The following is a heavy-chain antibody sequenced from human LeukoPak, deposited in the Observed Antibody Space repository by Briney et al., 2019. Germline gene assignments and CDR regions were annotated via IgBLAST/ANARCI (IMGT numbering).Heavy chain of an antibody. CDR1: GYTFTGYY. D-gene: IGHD3-22*01. CDR3: AREHSSGYLLDP. Sequence: GASVKVSCKASGYTFTGYYMHWVRQAPGQGLEWMGWINPNSSGTNYAQKFQGWVTMTRDTSISTAYMELSRLRSDDTAVYYCAREHSSGYLLDPWGQGTLVTVSS. V-gene: IGHV1-2*04. J-gene: IGHJ5*02. CDR2: INPNSSGT.